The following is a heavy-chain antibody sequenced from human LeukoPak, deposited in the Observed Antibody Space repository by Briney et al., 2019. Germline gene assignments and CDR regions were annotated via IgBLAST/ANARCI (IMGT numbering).Heavy chain of an antibody. CDR1: GFTFDDYA. CDR2: ISWNSGSI. CDR3: AKDFADQDIVVVVAATGIDY. D-gene: IGHD2-15*01. V-gene: IGHV3-9*01. Sequence: GGSLRLSCAASGFTFDDYAMHWVRQAPGKGLEWVSGISWNSGSIGYADSVKGRFTISRDNSKNTLYLQMNSLRAEDTAVYYCAKDFADQDIVVVVAATGIDYWGQGTLVTVSS. J-gene: IGHJ4*02.